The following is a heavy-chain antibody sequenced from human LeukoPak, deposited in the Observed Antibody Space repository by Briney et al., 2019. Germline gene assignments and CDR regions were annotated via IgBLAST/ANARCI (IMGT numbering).Heavy chain of an antibody. Sequence: SETLSLTCAVYGGSFSGYYWSWIRQPPGKGLEWIGEINHSGSTNYNPSLKSRVTISVDTSKNQFSLKLSSVTAADTAVYYCARGQRRYYYDSRPYYMDVWGKGTTVTVSS. J-gene: IGHJ6*03. V-gene: IGHV4-34*01. CDR3: ARGQRRYYYDSRPYYMDV. D-gene: IGHD3-22*01. CDR2: INHSGST. CDR1: GGSFSGYY.